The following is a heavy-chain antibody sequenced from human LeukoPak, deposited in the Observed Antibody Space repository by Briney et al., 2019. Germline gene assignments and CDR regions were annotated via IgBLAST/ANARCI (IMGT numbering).Heavy chain of an antibody. Sequence: SQTLFLTCAVSGGSISSGGYSWSWIRQPPGKGLEWIGYIYHSGSTYYNPSLKSRVTISVDRSKNQFSLKLSSVTAADTAVYYCARGEVDIVNWFDPWGQGTLVTVSS. V-gene: IGHV4-30-2*01. CDR1: GGSISSGGYS. D-gene: IGHD5-12*01. CDR3: ARGEVDIVNWFDP. CDR2: IYHSGST. J-gene: IGHJ5*02.